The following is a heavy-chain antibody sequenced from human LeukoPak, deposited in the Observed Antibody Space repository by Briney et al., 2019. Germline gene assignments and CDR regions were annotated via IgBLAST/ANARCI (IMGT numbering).Heavy chain of an antibody. Sequence: ASVKVSCKASGYTFTSYYMHWVRQAPGLGLEWMGIINPSGGSTSYAQKFQGRVTMTRDTSTSTVYMELSSLRSEDTAVYYCARDNSIGGRGWWFDPWGQGTLVTVSS. CDR3: ARDNSIGGRGWWFDP. V-gene: IGHV1-46*01. J-gene: IGHJ5*02. CDR1: GYTFTSYY. D-gene: IGHD4-23*01. CDR2: INPSGGST.